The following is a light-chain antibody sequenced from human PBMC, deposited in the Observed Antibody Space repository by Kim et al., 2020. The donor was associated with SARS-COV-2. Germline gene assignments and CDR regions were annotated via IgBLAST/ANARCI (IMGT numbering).Light chain of an antibody. CDR3: QHYNSYSLT. J-gene: IGKJ1*01. CDR1: QSISSR. V-gene: IGKV1-5*03. Sequence: DIQMTQSPSTLSASVGDRVTITCRASQSISSRLAWYQQKPGKAPKLLIYRTSSLESGVPSRFTGSGSGTEFTLTISSLQPDDFATYYCQHYNSYSLTFGQGTKVDIK. CDR2: RTS.